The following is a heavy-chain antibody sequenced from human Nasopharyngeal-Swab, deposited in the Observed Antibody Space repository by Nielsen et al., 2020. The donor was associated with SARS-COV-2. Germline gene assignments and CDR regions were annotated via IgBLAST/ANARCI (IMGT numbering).Heavy chain of an antibody. D-gene: IGHD4-17*01. CDR3: ARDAPAHYGAFY. CDR1: GFTFSSFG. V-gene: IGHV3-30*03. Sequence: GESLKISCAASGFTFSSFGMHWVRQAPGKGLEWVAFIAHDASNEYYGDSVKGRFSISRDSSKNTLYLQMDSLRGEDAAVYSCARDAPAHYGAFYWGRGTLVTVSS. J-gene: IGHJ4*02. CDR2: IAHDASNE.